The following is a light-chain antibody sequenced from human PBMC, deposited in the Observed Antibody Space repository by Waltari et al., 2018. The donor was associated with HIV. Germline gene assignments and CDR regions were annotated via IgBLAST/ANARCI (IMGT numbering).Light chain of an antibody. CDR3: CSYAGSYTWV. CDR1: STDVGGYNY. CDR2: DVS. V-gene: IGLV2-11*01. Sequence: QSALTQPRSVSGSPGQSVTISCTGTSTDVGGYNYVSWYQQHPGKVPKLLIYDVSKLPSGVPDRFSGSKSGNAAALTISCLQAEDEADYYCCSYAGSYTWVFGGGTKLTVL. J-gene: IGLJ3*02.